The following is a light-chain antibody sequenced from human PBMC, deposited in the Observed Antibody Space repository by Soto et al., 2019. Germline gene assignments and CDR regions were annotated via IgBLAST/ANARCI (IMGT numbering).Light chain of an antibody. V-gene: IGLV2-14*01. CDR2: EVS. J-gene: IGLJ3*02. CDR1: SSDVGGYNY. CDR3: SSYTTSYTQV. Sequence: QSALTQPASVSGSPGQSITISCTRTSSDVGGYNYVSWYQHHPGKAPKLMIYEVSNRPSGVSNRFSGSKSGNTASLSISGLQAEDEADYYCSSYTTSYTQVFGGGTKLTVL.